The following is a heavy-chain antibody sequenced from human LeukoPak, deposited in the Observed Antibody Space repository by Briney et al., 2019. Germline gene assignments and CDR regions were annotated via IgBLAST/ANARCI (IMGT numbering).Heavy chain of an antibody. CDR2: ISAYNGNT. V-gene: IGHV1-18*01. Sequence: GASVKVSCKASGYTFTSYGISWVRQAPGQGLEWMGWISAYNGNTNYAQKLQGRVTMTTDTSTSTAYMELRSLRSDDTAVYYCAREPLVPAANNWFDPWGQGTLVTVSS. D-gene: IGHD2-2*01. CDR1: GYTFTSYG. J-gene: IGHJ5*02. CDR3: AREPLVPAANNWFDP.